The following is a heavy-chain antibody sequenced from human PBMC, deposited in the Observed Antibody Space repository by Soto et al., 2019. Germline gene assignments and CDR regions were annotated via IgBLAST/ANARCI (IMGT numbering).Heavy chain of an antibody. J-gene: IGHJ4*02. V-gene: IGHV3-33*01. D-gene: IGHD2-21*02. Sequence: QVQLVESGGGVVQPGRSLRLSCAASGFTFSSYGMHWVRQAPGKGLEWVAVIWYDGSNKYYADSVKGRFTISRDNSKNTLYLQMNSLRAEDTAVYYCARGLYCGGDCSRIPLDYWGQGTLVTVSS. CDR1: GFTFSSYG. CDR3: ARGLYCGGDCSRIPLDY. CDR2: IWYDGSNK.